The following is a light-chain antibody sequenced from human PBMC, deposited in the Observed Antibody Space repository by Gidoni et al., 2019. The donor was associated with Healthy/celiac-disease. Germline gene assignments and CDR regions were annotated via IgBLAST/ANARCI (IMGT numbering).Light chain of an antibody. CDR2: GKN. V-gene: IGLV3-19*01. Sequence: SSELTQDPAVSVALGQTVRITCQGDSPRSYYASWYQQKPGQAPVLVIYGKNNRPSGLPDRFSGSSSGNTASLTITGAQAEDEADYYCNSRDSSGNLFGGGTKLTVL. CDR3: NSRDSSGNL. J-gene: IGLJ2*01. CDR1: SPRSYY.